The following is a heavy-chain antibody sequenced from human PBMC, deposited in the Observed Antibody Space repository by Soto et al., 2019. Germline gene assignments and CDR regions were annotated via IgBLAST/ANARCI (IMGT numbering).Heavy chain of an antibody. CDR1: GGTFSSYA. V-gene: IGHV1-69*13. Sequence: VASVKVSCKASGGTFSSYAISWVRQAPGQGLEWMGGIIPIFGTANYAQKFQGRVTITADESTSTAYMELSSLRSEDTAVYYCARSQDIVVVPAAMRGSTGALFDYWGQGTLVTVSS. CDR2: IIPIFGTA. D-gene: IGHD2-2*01. CDR3: ARSQDIVVVPAAMRGSTGALFDY. J-gene: IGHJ4*02.